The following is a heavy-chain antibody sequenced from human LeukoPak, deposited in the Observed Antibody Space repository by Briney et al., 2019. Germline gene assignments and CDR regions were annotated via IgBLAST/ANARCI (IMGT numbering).Heavy chain of an antibody. CDR2: IYYSGST. CDR3: ARAPSIASSSGYYYYMDV. CDR1: GGSISSHY. Sequence: SETLSLTCTVSGGSISSHYWSWIRQPPGKGLEWIGYIYYSGSTNYNPSLKSRVTISVDTSKNQFSLKLSSVTAADTAVYYCARAPSIASSSGYYYYMDVWGKGTTVTVSS. V-gene: IGHV4-59*11. J-gene: IGHJ6*03. D-gene: IGHD6-6*01.